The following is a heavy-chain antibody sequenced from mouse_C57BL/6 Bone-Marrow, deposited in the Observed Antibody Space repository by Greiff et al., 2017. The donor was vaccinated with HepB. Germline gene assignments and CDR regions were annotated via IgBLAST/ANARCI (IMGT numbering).Heavy chain of an antibody. J-gene: IGHJ3*01. CDR2: IWTGGDT. V-gene: IGHV2-9-1*01. CDR1: GFSFTSYA. D-gene: IGHD1-1*01. CDR3: ARGYYDSSSFAY. Sequence: VKLVESGPGLVAPSQCLSITCTVSGFSFTSYAISWVRQPPGKGLEWLGVIWTGGDTNYNSALKSRLSIIKDNSKSQVFLKMNSLQTDDTARYYCARGYYDSSSFAYWGQGTLVTVSA.